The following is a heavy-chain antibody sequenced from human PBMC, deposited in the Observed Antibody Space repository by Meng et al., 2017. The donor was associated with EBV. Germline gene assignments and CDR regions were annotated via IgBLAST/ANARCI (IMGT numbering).Heavy chain of an antibody. CDR1: GGTFRSDA. V-gene: IGHV1-69*01. CDR3: ASESGRGFTPDY. Sequence: QGELVQSGAGWGKPGSSVKVPCKTSGGTFRSDAISWVRQAPGQGLEWMGGLIPMSDAPHYAQKFQGRVTITADESTSTHYMDLSGLRSEDTAVYYCASESGRGFTPDYWGQGTLVTVSS. CDR2: LIPMSDAP. J-gene: IGHJ4*02. D-gene: IGHD3-10*01.